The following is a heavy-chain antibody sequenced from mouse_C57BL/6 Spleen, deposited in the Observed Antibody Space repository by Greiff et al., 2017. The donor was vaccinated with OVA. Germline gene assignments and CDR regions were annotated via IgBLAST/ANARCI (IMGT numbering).Heavy chain of an antibody. D-gene: IGHD3-3*01. CDR1: GYTFTSYW. CDR2: IDPSDSYT. Sequence: VKLQQPGAELVKPGASVKLSCKASGYTFTSYWMQWVKQRPGQGLEWIGEIDPSDSYTNYNQKFKGKATLTVDTSSSTAYMQLSSLTSEDSAVYYCARERTARGAMDYWGQGTSVTVSS. J-gene: IGHJ4*01. CDR3: ARERTARGAMDY. V-gene: IGHV1-50*01.